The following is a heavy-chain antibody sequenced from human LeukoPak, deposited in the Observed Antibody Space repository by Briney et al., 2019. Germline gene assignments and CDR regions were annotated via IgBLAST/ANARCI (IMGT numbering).Heavy chain of an antibody. V-gene: IGHV3-74*01. D-gene: IGHD5-18*01. CDR2: INRDGSST. Sequence: GGSLRLSCAASGVIFSNYWMHWVRQTPGKGLVWVSRINRDGSSTSYADPVKGRFTISRDNAKNTLYLQMNSLRAEDTAVYYCTRGGGYSYGSFDYWGQGTLVTVSS. CDR1: GVIFSNYW. CDR3: TRGGGYSYGSFDY. J-gene: IGHJ4*02.